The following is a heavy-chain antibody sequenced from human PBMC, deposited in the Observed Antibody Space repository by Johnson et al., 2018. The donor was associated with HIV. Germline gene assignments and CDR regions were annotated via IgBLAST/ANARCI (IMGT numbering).Heavy chain of an antibody. CDR2: LCSGGTT. D-gene: IGHD2-8*02. V-gene: IGHV3-66*01. CDR1: GFTVSSYY. J-gene: IGHJ3*02. Sequence: VQLVESGGGLVQPGGSLRLSCAASGFTVSSYYMSWVRQAPGKGLEWVSVLCSGGTTYYADSVKGRFTISRDNSKNTLYLQMNSLRAEDTAVYYCARDMYCGVCPDAFDIWGQGTMVTVSS. CDR3: ARDMYCGVCPDAFDI.